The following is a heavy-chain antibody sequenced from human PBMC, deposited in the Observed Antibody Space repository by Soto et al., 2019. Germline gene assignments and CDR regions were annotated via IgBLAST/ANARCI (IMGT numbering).Heavy chain of an antibody. Sequence: GGSLRLSCAASGFTFSSYSMNWVRQAPGKGLEWVSYISSSSSTIYYADSVKGRFTISRDNAKNSLYLQMNSLRAEDTAVYYCARDASVFWSGYPYYYYYMDVWGKGTTVTVSS. CDR3: ARDASVFWSGYPYYYYYMDV. D-gene: IGHD3-3*01. V-gene: IGHV3-48*01. CDR1: GFTFSSYS. CDR2: ISSSSSTI. J-gene: IGHJ6*03.